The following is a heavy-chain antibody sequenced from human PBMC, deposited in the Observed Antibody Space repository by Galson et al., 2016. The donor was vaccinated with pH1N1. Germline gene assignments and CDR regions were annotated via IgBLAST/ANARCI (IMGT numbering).Heavy chain of an antibody. CDR1: GCTFSTYW. CDR2: INQDGTDK. CDR3: TRTVGASSRY. Sequence: SLRLSCAASGCTFSTYWMNWVRQAPGKGLEWVARINQDGTDKKYVDSVRGRFTISRDNSHNSLYLQMNSLRAEDTAVYYCTRTVGASSRYWGQGTLVTVSS. V-gene: IGHV3-7*03. D-gene: IGHD6-13*01. J-gene: IGHJ4*02.